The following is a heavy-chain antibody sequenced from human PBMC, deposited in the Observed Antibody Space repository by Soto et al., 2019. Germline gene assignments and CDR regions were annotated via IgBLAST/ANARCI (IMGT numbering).Heavy chain of an antibody. D-gene: IGHD3-10*01. CDR3: ARDYGSGDYYCYGMDV. CDR1: GGSISSGDYY. Sequence: SETLSLTCTVSGGSISSGDYYWSWIRQPPGKGLEWIGYIYYSGSTYYNPSLKSRVTISVDTSKNQFSLKLSSVTAADTAVYYCARDYGSGDYYCYGMDVWGQGTTVTVSS. J-gene: IGHJ6*02. CDR2: IYYSGST. V-gene: IGHV4-30-4*01.